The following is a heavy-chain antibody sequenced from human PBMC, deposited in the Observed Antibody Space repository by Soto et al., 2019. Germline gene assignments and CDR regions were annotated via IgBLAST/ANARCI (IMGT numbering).Heavy chain of an antibody. CDR3: ATGRYNDLLSGFSAPEF. CDR1: GFTFDNYA. D-gene: IGHD3-3*01. V-gene: IGHV3-23*01. CDR2: VSATGRNK. Sequence: GGSLRLSCAVSGFTFDNYAMSWVRQPPGKGLEWVSGVSATGRNKVYADSVKGRFTISRDNSNNSLFLQMSDLRAEDTALYYCATGRYNDLLSGFSAPEFWGQGTMVTVSS. J-gene: IGHJ4*02.